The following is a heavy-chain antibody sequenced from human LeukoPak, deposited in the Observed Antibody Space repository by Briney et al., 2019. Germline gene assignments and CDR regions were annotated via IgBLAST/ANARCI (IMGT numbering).Heavy chain of an antibody. D-gene: IGHD6-13*01. J-gene: IGHJ4*02. Sequence: GGSLRLSCAASGFTFSSYWMHWVRQPPGKGLVWVSRINSDGSSTSYADSVKGRFTISRDNAKTTLYLQRNSLRGEDTTVYYCAIHIAASGNSIGSAYGGQGSLVSVSS. CDR2: INSDGSST. V-gene: IGHV3-74*01. CDR3: AIHIAASGNSIGSAY. CDR1: GFTFSSYW.